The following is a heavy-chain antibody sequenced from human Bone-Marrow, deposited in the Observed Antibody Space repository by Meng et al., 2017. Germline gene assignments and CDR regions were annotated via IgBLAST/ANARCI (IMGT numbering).Heavy chain of an antibody. Sequence: GESLEISCAASGFAFSSYNMHWVRPTPGEGLVWVSRINTDASITTYADSVKGRFTISRDDAKNTVYLQMNSLRAEDTAVYYCARDADWVIFDHWGQGALVTVSS. V-gene: IGHV3-74*03. CDR3: ARDADWVIFDH. CDR1: GFAFSSYN. D-gene: IGHD3-9*01. J-gene: IGHJ4*02. CDR2: INTDASIT.